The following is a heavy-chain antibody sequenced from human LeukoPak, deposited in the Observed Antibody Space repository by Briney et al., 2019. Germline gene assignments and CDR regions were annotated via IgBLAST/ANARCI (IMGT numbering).Heavy chain of an antibody. Sequence: ASVKVSCKASGYTFTSYAMHWVRQAPGQRLEWMGWINAGNGNTKYSQKFQGRVTITRDTSASTAYMELSSLRSEDTAVYYCARVGSGFGLGAFDIWGQGTMVTVSP. CDR3: ARVGSGFGLGAFDI. CDR2: INAGNGNT. D-gene: IGHD3-10*01. J-gene: IGHJ3*02. CDR1: GYTFTSYA. V-gene: IGHV1-3*01.